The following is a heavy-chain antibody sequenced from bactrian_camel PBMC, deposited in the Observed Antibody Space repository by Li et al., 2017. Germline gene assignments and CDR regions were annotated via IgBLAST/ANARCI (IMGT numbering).Heavy chain of an antibody. CDR2: INEDGSYT. D-gene: IGHD6*01. CDR3: AAEAFPCTVVTSAPADFGY. Sequence: HVQLVESGGGLVQPGGSLKLSCVVSGLDFRNYYMSWVRQAPRKGLELEWVSSINEDGSYTTYADSVKGRFTISRDNAKSTLSLQMNSLKPEDTAMYYCAAEAFPCTVVTSAPADFGYWGQGTQVTVS. V-gene: IGHV3-2*01. CDR1: GLDFRNYY. J-gene: IGHJ6*01.